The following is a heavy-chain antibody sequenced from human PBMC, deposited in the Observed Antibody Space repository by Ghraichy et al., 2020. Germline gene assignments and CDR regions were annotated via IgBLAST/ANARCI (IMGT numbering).Heavy chain of an antibody. CDR3: ARARLKTIFGVVIMDY. V-gene: IGHV4-34*01. D-gene: IGHD3-3*01. Sequence: SETLSLTCAVYGGSFSGYYWSWIRQPPGKGLEWIGEINHSGSTNYNPSLKSRVPISVDTSKNQFSLKLSSVTAADTAVYYCARARLKTIFGVVIMDYWGQGTLVTVSS. CDR2: INHSGST. J-gene: IGHJ4*02. CDR1: GGSFSGYY.